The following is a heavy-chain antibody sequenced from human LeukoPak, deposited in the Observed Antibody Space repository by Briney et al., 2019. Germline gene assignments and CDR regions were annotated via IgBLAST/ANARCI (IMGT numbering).Heavy chain of an antibody. D-gene: IGHD5/OR15-5a*01. V-gene: IGHV1-2*02. CDR2: IKPDTGAT. J-gene: IGHJ4*02. CDR3: ARDGVSMMPEFDL. Sequence: ASVKVSCKTSGFTPSDYYMYWVRQAPGQGLEWMGWIKPDTGATRYAQRWRGRVTMTSDTSISTLYLELTSLTSDDTAVYYCARDGVSMMPEFDLWGQGTLVTVSS. CDR1: GFTPSDYY.